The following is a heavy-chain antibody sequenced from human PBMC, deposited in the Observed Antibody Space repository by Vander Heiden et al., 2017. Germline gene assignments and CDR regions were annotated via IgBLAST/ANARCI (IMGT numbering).Heavy chain of an antibody. CDR1: GFPFSSYS. Sequence: EVQLVESGGGLVKPGGSLRLSCSASGFPFSSYSMNWVRQAPGKGLEWVSSISSSSSYIYYADSGKGRFTISRDNAKNSRYLQMNSLRAEETAVYYCARDLGGSDGLYYFDYWGQGTLVTVSS. V-gene: IGHV3-21*01. D-gene: IGHD1-26*01. CDR3: ARDLGGSDGLYYFDY. CDR2: ISSSSSYI. J-gene: IGHJ4*02.